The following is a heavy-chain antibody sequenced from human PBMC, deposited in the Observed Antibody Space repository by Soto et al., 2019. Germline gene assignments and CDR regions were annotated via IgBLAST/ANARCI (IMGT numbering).Heavy chain of an antibody. J-gene: IGHJ4*02. D-gene: IGHD2-8*02. V-gene: IGHV3-33*01. CDR2: IWYDGSNK. CDR1: GFTFSSYG. Sequence: GGSLRLSCAASGFTFSSYGMHWVRQAPGKGLEWVAVIWYDGSNKYYADSVKGRFTISRDNSKNTLYLQMNSLRAEDTAVYYCARAPDPGTVDFDYWGQGTLVTVSS. CDR3: ARAPDPGTVDFDY.